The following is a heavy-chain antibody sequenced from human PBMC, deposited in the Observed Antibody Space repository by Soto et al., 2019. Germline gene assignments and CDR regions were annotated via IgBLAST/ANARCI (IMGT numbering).Heavy chain of an antibody. CDR1: GFTFDDYA. J-gene: IGHJ6*03. CDR2: ISWNSGSI. D-gene: IGHD4-17*01. V-gene: IGHV3-9*01. CDR3: AKDLDGYGDYYYMDV. Sequence: GGSLRLSCAASGFTFDDYAMHWVRQAPGKGLEWVSGISWNSGSIGYADSVKGRFTISRDNAKNSLYLQMNSLRAEDTALYYCAKDLDGYGDYYYMDVWGKGTTVTVSS.